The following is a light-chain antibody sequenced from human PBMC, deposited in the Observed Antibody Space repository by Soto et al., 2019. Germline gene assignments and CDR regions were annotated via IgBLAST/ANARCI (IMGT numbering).Light chain of an antibody. CDR2: EVS. CDR1: NSDVGGYKY. CDR3: SSYTSASTLYV. J-gene: IGLJ1*01. V-gene: IGLV2-14*01. Sequence: QSVLTQPAYVSGSPGQSITISCAGTNSDVGGYKYVSWYQQNPGKAPKLIIYEVSSRPSGVSNRFSGSKSGNTASLTISGLQAEDEADYYCSSYTSASTLYVFGSGTKVTVL.